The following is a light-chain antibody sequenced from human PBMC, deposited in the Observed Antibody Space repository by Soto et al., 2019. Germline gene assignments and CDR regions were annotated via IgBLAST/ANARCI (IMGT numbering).Light chain of an antibody. Sequence: QAVVTQPPSVSGAPGQRVTISCTGSSSNIGAGYDVHWYQQLPGTAPKLLIYGNSNRPSGVPDRFSGSKSGTSASLAITGLRAEDGADYYCQSYDSSLSVVFGGGTKLTVL. CDR2: GNS. V-gene: IGLV1-40*01. CDR3: QSYDSSLSVV. J-gene: IGLJ2*01. CDR1: SSNIGAGYD.